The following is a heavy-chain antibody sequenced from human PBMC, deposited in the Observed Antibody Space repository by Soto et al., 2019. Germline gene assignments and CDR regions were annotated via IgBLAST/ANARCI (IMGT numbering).Heavy chain of an antibody. CDR1: GFTFSSYS. D-gene: IGHD2-2*01. V-gene: IGHV3-48*01. CDR3: ARDLGYQLLRSLDY. Sequence: GGSLRLSCAASGFTFSSYSMNWVRQAPGKGLEWVSYISSSSSTIYYADPVKGRFTISRDNAKNSLYLQMNSLRAEDTAVYYCARDLGYQLLRSLDYWGQGTLVTVSS. J-gene: IGHJ4*02. CDR2: ISSSSSTI.